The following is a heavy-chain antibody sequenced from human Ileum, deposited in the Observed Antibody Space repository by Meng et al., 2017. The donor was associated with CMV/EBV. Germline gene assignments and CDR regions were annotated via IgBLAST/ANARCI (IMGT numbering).Heavy chain of an antibody. J-gene: IGHJ4*02. V-gene: IGHV4-31*02. Sequence: SISSGGYYWSWIRQHPGKGLEWIGYIYYSGSTYYNPSLKNRVTISVDTSKNQFSLKLSSVTAADTAVYYCARVNRNGVCYTRCPYFDYWGQGTLVTVSS. CDR3: ARVNRNGVCYTRCPYFDY. D-gene: IGHD2-8*01. CDR2: IYYSGST. CDR1: SISSGGYY.